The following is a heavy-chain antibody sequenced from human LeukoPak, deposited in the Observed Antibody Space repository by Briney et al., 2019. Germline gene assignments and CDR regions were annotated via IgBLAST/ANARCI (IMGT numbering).Heavy chain of an antibody. V-gene: IGHV3-30*18. Sequence: PGGSLRLSCAASGFTFSSYGMHWVRQAPGKGLEWVAVISYDGSNKYYADSVKGRFTISRDNSKNTLYLQMNSLRAEDTAVYYCAKDPGHHSGWPNFYYYYGMDVWGQGTTVTVSS. CDR3: AKDPGHHSGWPNFYYYYGMDV. D-gene: IGHD6-19*01. J-gene: IGHJ6*02. CDR2: ISYDGSNK. CDR1: GFTFSSYG.